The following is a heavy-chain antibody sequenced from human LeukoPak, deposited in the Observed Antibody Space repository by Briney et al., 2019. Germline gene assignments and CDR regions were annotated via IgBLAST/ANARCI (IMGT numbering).Heavy chain of an antibody. CDR3: ARSGVPHAFDI. J-gene: IGHJ3*02. Sequence: GGSLRLSCAASGFTFSRHWVSWGRQAPGKGLEGVARINGDGSEKDYVDSVKGRFTISSDNAKNLLYLQMNSLRVEDTAVYYCARSGVPHAFDIWGQGTMVTVSS. D-gene: IGHD3-10*01. CDR2: INGDGSEK. V-gene: IGHV3-7*04. CDR1: GFTFSRHW.